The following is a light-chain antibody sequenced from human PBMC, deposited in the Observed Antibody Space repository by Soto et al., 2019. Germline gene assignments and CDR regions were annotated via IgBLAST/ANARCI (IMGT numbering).Light chain of an antibody. Sequence: DIQMTQSPSTLSASVGDRVTITCRASQTISSWLAWYQQKPGKAPKLLIYRASSLESGVPSRLSGSGSGAEFTLTISSLQPDDFATYYCQHYDSYSGTFGPGTEVDIK. CDR2: RAS. CDR1: QTISSW. CDR3: QHYDSYSGT. V-gene: IGKV1-5*03. J-gene: IGKJ3*01.